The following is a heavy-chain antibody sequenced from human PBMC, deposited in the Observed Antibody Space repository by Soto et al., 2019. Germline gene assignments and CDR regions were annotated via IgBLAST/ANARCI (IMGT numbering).Heavy chain of an antibody. V-gene: IGHV1-69*13. CDR3: VRGDFWSGYYTPHYYYYGKDV. CDR1: GGTFSSYA. J-gene: IGHJ6*02. CDR2: IIPIFGTA. Sequence: SGKVSCKASGGTFSSYAIGWVRQAPGQGLEWMGGIIPIFGTANYAQKFQGRVTITADESTSTAYMELSSLRSEDTAVYYCVRGDFWSGYYTPHYYYYGKDVWDQG. D-gene: IGHD3-3*01.